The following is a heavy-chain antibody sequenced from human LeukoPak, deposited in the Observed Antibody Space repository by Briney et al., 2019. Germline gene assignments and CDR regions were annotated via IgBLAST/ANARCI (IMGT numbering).Heavy chain of an antibody. Sequence: GGSLRLSCAASGFTFSTYDMSWVRQAPGKGLEWVSGISGSGGSTYYADSVKGRFTISRDNAQKSLYLQMNSLRAEDTAVYYCARIDIAAASAGAIDYWGQGTLVTVSS. CDR3: ARIDIAAASAGAIDY. D-gene: IGHD6-13*01. CDR2: ISGSGGST. V-gene: IGHV3-23*01. J-gene: IGHJ4*02. CDR1: GFTFSTYD.